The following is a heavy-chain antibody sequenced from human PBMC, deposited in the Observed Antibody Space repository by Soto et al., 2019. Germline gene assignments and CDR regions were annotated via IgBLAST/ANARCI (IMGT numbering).Heavy chain of an antibody. CDR1: GFTFSTYA. CDR3: AKSSSSWYASYFDY. Sequence: EVQLLESGGGLVQPGGSLRLSCAASGFTFSTYAMSWVRQAPGKGLEWVSTISGGGDTTYYSDYVKGRFTISRDNSKSTLYLQMSRLSAEDTAPFYCAKSSSSWYASYFDYWGQGTLVTVSS. D-gene: IGHD6-13*01. CDR2: ISGGGDTT. V-gene: IGHV3-23*01. J-gene: IGHJ4*02.